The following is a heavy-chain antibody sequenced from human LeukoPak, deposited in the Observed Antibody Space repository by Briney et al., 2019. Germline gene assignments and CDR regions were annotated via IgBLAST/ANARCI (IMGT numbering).Heavy chain of an antibody. J-gene: IGHJ4*02. V-gene: IGHV4-4*07. CDR1: GGSISSYY. CDR3: ARGGIAATDTDY. D-gene: IGHD6-13*01. CDR2: LYTSGSP. Sequence: SETLSLTCTVSGGSISSYYWSWIRQPAGGGRGWIGRLYTSGSPNYNHSLTRRVTMSVDTSKNQFSLKLSSVTAADTAVYYCARGGIAATDTDYWGQGPLVTVSS.